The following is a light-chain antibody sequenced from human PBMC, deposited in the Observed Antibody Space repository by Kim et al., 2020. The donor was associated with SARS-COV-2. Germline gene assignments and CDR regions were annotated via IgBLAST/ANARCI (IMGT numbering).Light chain of an antibody. J-gene: IGLJ2*01. Sequence: SYELTQPPSVSVAPGETDRITCGGNDIGSKSVHWYQERPGQAPLVVIYYNTDRTSGIPGRASVAYSGNTATLTSSRVEAGDEADYYCQMWDRSSDHVVFGGGTQLTVL. CDR2: YNT. CDR1: DIGSKS. CDR3: QMWDRSSDHVV. V-gene: IGLV3-21*04.